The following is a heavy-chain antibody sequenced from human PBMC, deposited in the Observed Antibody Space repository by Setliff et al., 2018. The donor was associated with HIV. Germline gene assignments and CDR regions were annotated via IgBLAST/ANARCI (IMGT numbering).Heavy chain of an antibody. D-gene: IGHD6-6*01. V-gene: IGHV4-34*01. CDR3: ASEAWTSYRSSSGYYYYYMDV. CDR2: INYSGGT. CDR1: GGSFSGYS. Sequence: SETLSLTCAVYGGSFSGYSWNWIRQPPGKGLEWIGEINYSGGTNYNPSLKSRVTISVDTSKNQLSLRLTSVTAADTAVYYCASEAWTSYRSSSGYYYYYMDVWGKGTTVTVS. J-gene: IGHJ6*03.